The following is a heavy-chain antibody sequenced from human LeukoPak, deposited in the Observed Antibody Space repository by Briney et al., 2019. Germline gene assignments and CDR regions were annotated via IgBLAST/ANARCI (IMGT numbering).Heavy chain of an antibody. Sequence: ASVKVSCKASGYTFTTFGISWVRQAPGQGLEWMGWINGYNGNSNFAQKLQGRVTMTTDTSASTAHMELRSLRSDDTAVYYCARDLLTNHYYGMDVWGQGTTVTVSS. D-gene: IGHD3-16*01. CDR2: INGYNGNS. J-gene: IGHJ6*02. V-gene: IGHV1-18*01. CDR3: ARDLLTNHYYGMDV. CDR1: GYTFTTFG.